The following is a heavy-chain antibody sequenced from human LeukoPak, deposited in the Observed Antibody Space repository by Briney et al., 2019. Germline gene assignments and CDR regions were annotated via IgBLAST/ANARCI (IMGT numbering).Heavy chain of an antibody. V-gene: IGHV4-34*01. J-gene: IGHJ3*02. CDR3: ARYCSGGSCYGAFDI. CDR2: INHSEGA. D-gene: IGHD2-15*01. Sequence: PSETLSLTCAIYGGSFSGYYWSWIRQPPGKGLEWIGEINHSEGAKYNPSLKSRVTISVDTSKNQFSLKLNSVTAADTAVYYCARYCSGGSCYGAFDIWGQGKMVTVSS. CDR1: GGSFSGYY.